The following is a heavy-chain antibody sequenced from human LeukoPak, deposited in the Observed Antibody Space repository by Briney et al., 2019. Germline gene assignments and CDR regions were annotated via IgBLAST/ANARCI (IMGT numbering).Heavy chain of an antibody. CDR3: ARVEEDCSSTSCSYYFDY. J-gene: IGHJ4*02. Sequence: ASVTVSCTASGYTFTSYDINWVRQATGQGLEWMGWMNPNSGNTGYAQKFQGRVTMTRNTSISTAYMELSSLRSEDTAVYYCARVEEDCSSTSCSYYFDYWGQGTLVTVSS. V-gene: IGHV1-8*01. CDR2: MNPNSGNT. CDR1: GYTFTSYD. D-gene: IGHD2-2*01.